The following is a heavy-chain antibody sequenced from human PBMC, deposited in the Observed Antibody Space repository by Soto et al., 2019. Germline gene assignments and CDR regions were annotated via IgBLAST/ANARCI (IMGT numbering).Heavy chain of an antibody. D-gene: IGHD3-3*01. J-gene: IGHJ6*02. V-gene: IGHV3-30*04. Sequence: QVQLMESGGTVVQPGGSLRLSCAASGFTFTSHGIHWVRQAPGKGLEWVAVISADGRKKYYPDSVKGRFTISRDNSKNTVYLQINSLRVEDTAVYYCARDFKCDFCKYAMDVWGQGTTVTVSS. CDR3: ARDFKCDFCKYAMDV. CDR1: GFTFTSHG. CDR2: ISADGRKK.